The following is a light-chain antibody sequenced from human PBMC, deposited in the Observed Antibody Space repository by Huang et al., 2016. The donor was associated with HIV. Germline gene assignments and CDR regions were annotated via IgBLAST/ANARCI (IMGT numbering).Light chain of an antibody. CDR3: QQYNRYSYT. CDR2: KAS. V-gene: IGKV1-5*03. Sequence: DIQMTQSPSTLSASVGDRVTITCGASQSISSWLAWYQQKPGKAPKVLIYKASSLESGVPSRFSGSESGTEFTLTISSLQPDDFATYYCQQYNRYSYTFGQGTNLEIK. CDR1: QSISSW. J-gene: IGKJ2*01.